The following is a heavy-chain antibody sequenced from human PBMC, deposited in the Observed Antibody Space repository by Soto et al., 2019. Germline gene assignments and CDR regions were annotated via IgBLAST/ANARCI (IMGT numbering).Heavy chain of an antibody. V-gene: IGHV1-18*01. CDR2: ISAPNGNT. Sequence: QVHLVQSGAELKKPGASVKVSCKGSGYAFTTYGITWVRQDTGQGIEWMGWISAPNGNTNYAQKLQGRVTVTRDTSTSTAYMERRSLRSDDTAVYYCARGRYGDYWGQGALVTVSS. D-gene: IGHD1-1*01. J-gene: IGHJ4*02. CDR1: GYAFTTYG. CDR3: ARGRYGDY.